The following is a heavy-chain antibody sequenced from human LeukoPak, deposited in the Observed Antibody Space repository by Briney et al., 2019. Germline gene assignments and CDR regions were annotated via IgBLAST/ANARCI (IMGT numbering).Heavy chain of an antibody. Sequence: SETLSLTCAVYGGSFSGYYWSWIRQPPGKGLEWIGEISHSGSTDYNPSLKSRVTISADTSKNQFSLKLSSVTAADTAVYYCARIDYSDYENDAFDIWGHGTMVTVSS. V-gene: IGHV4-34*01. CDR1: GGSFSGYY. CDR3: ARIDYSDYENDAFDI. J-gene: IGHJ3*02. CDR2: ISHSGST. D-gene: IGHD4-11*01.